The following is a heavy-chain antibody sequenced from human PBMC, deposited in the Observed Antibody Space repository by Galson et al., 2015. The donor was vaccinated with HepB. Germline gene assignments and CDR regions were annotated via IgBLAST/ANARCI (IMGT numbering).Heavy chain of an antibody. CDR3: ARDYYDNSGFFPPLDY. Sequence: PALVKPTQTLTLTCTFSGFSLTTDGMRVTWIRQPPGKALEWLGRIDWDGDTFSSPSLRTRLSISKDTSKNQVVLTMTNMSPADTATYYCARDYYDNSGFFPPLDYWGQGALVTVSS. CDR2: IDWDGDT. CDR1: GFSLTTDGMR. J-gene: IGHJ4*02. V-gene: IGHV2-70*04. D-gene: IGHD3-22*01.